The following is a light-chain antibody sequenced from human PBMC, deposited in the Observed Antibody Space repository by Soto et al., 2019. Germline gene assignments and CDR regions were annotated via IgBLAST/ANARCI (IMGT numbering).Light chain of an antibody. V-gene: IGKV3-11*01. Sequence: VLTQSPATLSFSACESATLSCRATRSVSSYLAWYQQKPGQAPRLLIYDASSRPTDIPARFSGSGSGTDFTLTISSLEPEDFALYYCQQRSNWPITFGQGTRLEIK. J-gene: IGKJ5*01. CDR1: RSVSSY. CDR3: QQRSNWPIT. CDR2: DAS.